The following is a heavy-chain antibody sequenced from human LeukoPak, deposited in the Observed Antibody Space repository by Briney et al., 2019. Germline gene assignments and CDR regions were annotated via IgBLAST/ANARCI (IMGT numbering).Heavy chain of an antibody. V-gene: IGHV4-61*08. J-gene: IGHJ6*02. Sequence: PSETLSLTCTVSGGSISSGGYYWSWVRQPPGKGLEWIGYIYYSGSTNYNPSLKSRVTISVDTFKNQFSLKLSSVTAADTAVYYCARAKTMVRILYYYHYGMDVWGQGTTVTVSS. D-gene: IGHD3-10*01. CDR2: IYYSGST. CDR3: ARAKTMVRILYYYHYGMDV. CDR1: GGSISSGGYY.